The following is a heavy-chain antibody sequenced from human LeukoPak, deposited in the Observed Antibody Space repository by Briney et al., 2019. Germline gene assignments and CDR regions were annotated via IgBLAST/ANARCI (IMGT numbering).Heavy chain of an antibody. V-gene: IGHV3-66*01. Sequence: GGSLRLSCAASGFTVSSNYMSWVRQAPGKGLEWVSVIYSGGSTYYADSVKGRFTISRDNSKNTLYLQMNSLRAEDAAVYYCAGGWELPRDFDYWGQGTLVTVSS. CDR3: AGGWELPRDFDY. CDR2: IYSGGST. CDR1: GFTVSSNY. J-gene: IGHJ4*02. D-gene: IGHD1-26*01.